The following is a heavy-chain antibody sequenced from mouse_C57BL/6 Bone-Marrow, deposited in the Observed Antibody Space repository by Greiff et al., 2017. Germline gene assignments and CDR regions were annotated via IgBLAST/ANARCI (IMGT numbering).Heavy chain of an antibody. CDR3: SREYYNSNYGFAY. V-gene: IGHV1-82*01. CDR2: ISPGDGET. J-gene: IGHJ3*01. Sequence: VKLMESGPELVKPGASVKISCQASGYAFSSSWMNWVKQRPGKGLEWIGRISPGDGETNYNGKFKGKATLTADKSSSTAYMQLSSLTSEDSAFYFCSREYYNSNYGFAYWGQGTLVTVSA. D-gene: IGHD2-5*01. CDR1: GYAFSSSW.